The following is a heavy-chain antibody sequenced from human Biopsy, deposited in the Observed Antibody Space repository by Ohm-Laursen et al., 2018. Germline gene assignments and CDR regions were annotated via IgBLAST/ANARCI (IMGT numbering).Heavy chain of an antibody. CDR3: ARFPLGAYDDSGSYRAVEHWYFDL. CDR1: GGTFTNHA. Sequence: SVKVSCKASGGTFTNHAVGWVRQAPGQGLEWVGSSIPLFNTANYADKFQGRVTLTADKSTTTAYMELSSLRSEDTTIYYCARFPLGAYDDSGSYRAVEHWYFDLWGRGTLVTVSS. CDR2: SIPLFNTA. J-gene: IGHJ2*01. V-gene: IGHV1-69*06. D-gene: IGHD3-22*01.